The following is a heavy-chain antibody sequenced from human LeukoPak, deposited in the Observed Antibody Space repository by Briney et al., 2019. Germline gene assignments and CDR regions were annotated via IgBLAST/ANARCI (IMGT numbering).Heavy chain of an antibody. J-gene: IGHJ6*02. D-gene: IGHD3-10*01. V-gene: IGHV3-23*01. Sequence: GGSLRPSCAASGFTFSSYAMSWVRQAPGKGLEWVSTLSNTGIATYYADSVKGRFTISRDNYEYTLFLQMNYLRAEDTATYYCAKVPYSDYGSGRPPFMDVWGQGTTVAVSS. CDR3: AKVPYSDYGSGRPPFMDV. CDR2: LSNTGIAT. CDR1: GFTFSSYA.